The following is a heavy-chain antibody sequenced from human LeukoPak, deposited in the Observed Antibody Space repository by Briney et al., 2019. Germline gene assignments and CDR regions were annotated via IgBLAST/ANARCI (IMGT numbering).Heavy chain of an antibody. CDR3: ARGGSDFEYYYCGMDV. J-gene: IGHJ6*04. Sequence: GASVKVSCKASGGTFSSYAISWVRQAPGQGLEWMGGIIPIFGTANYAQKFQGRVTITADKSTSTAYMELSSLRSEDTAVYYCARGGSDFEYYYCGMDVWGKGTTVTVSS. CDR2: IIPIFGTA. CDR1: GGTFSSYA. D-gene: IGHD1-26*01. V-gene: IGHV1-69*06.